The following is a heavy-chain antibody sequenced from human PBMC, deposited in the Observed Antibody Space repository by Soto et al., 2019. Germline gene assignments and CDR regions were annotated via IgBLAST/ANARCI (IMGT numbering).Heavy chain of an antibody. CDR1: GYTFTSYA. V-gene: IGHV1-3*01. J-gene: IGHJ3*02. CDR2: INAGNGNT. Sequence: ASVKVSCKASGYTFTSYAMHWVRQAPGQRLEWMGWINAGNGNTKYSQKFQGRVTITRDTSASTAYMELSSLRSEDTAVYYCARGQTSFPADAFDISGQATMVTVSS. CDR3: ARGQTSFPADAFDI.